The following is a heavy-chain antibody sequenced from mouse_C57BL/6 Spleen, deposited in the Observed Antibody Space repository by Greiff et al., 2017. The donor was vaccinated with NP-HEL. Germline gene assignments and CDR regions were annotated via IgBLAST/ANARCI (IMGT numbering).Heavy chain of an antibody. CDR3: AISYHAWFAY. V-gene: IGHV1-26*01. CDR1: GYTFTDYY. CDR2: INPKNGGT. J-gene: IGHJ3*01. Sequence: EVQLQQSGPELVKPGASVKISCKASGYTFTDYYMNWVKQSHGKSLEWIGDINPKNGGTSYNQKFKGKATLTVDNSSSTAYIELRSLTSEDSAVYYCAISYHAWFAYWGQVTLVTVSA. D-gene: IGHD2-10*01.